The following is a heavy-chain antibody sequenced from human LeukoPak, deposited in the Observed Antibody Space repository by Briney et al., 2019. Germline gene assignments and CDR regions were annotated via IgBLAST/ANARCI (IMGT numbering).Heavy chain of an antibody. CDR1: GYMFSSYG. CDR2: ISANNGNA. Sequence: ASVKVSCKASGYMFSSYGISWVRQAPGQGLEWMGWISANNGNANYAQKLQGRVTMTRDTSTSTAYMELRSLRSDDTAVYYCARGNGLWAPLSYWGQGTLVTVSS. D-gene: IGHD3-16*01. J-gene: IGHJ4*02. V-gene: IGHV1-18*01. CDR3: ARGNGLWAPLSY.